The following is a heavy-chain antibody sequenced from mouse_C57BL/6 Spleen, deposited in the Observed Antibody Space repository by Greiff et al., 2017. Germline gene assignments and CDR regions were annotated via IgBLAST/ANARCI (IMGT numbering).Heavy chain of an antibody. D-gene: IGHD1-1*02. V-gene: IGHV1-26*01. Sequence: EVQLQQSGPELVKPGASVKISCKASGYTFTNYYMNWVKQSHGKSLEWIGDINPNNGGTSYNQKFKGKATLTVDKSSSTAYMELRSLTSEDSAVYYCARGWDYAMDYWGQGTSVTVSS. CDR2: INPNNGGT. J-gene: IGHJ4*01. CDR3: ARGWDYAMDY. CDR1: GYTFTNYY.